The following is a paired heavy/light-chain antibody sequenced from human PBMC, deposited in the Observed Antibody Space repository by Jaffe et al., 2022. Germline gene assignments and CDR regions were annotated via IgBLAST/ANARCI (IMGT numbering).Light chain of an antibody. V-gene: IGKV4-1*01. CDR1: QSVLYSSNNKNY. Sequence: DIVMTQSPDSLAVSLGERATINCKSSQSVLYSSNNKNYLAWYQQKPGQPPKLLIYWASTRESGVPDRFSGSGSATDFTLTISSLQAEDVAVYYCHQYYSTPPYTFGQGTKLEIK. CDR3: HQYYSTPPYT. CDR2: WAS. J-gene: IGKJ2*01.
Heavy chain of an antibody. CDR1: GFNFGSYA. CDR2: ISGSGGNT. Sequence: EVQLLESGGGLVQPGGSLRLSCAAAGFNFGSYAMTWVRQAPGKGLEWVSGISGSGGNTHYADSVKGRFAISRDNPKNTLYLQMNSLRAEDTAVYYCGKLAGSATHYTAIDYWGQGTLVTVSS. D-gene: IGHD3-10*01. V-gene: IGHV3-23*01. J-gene: IGHJ4*02. CDR3: GKLAGSATHYTAIDY.